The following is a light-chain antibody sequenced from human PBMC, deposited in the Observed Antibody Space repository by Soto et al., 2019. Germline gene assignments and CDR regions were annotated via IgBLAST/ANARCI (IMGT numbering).Light chain of an antibody. J-gene: IGLJ2*01. CDR2: EDI. CDR1: RSNIGARYE. Sequence: QSVLTQPPSVSGAPGQTVTISCTGSRSNIGARYEVHWYQQLPGTAPKLLIYEDIKRPSGIPDRFSGSKSGASASLAITGLLSEDEAEYYCQSYDSSLSGVVFGGGTKLTVL. CDR3: QSYDSSLSGVV. V-gene: IGLV1-40*01.